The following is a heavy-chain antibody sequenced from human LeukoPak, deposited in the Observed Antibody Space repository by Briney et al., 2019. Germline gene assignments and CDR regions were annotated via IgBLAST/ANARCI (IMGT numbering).Heavy chain of an antibody. CDR1: GFTFSSYG. Sequence: GGSLRLSCAASGFTFSSYGMHWVRQAPGKGLEWVAFIRYDGSNKYYADSVKGRFTISRDNSKNTLYLQMNSLRAEDTAVYYCAIRPREPHGSGSYSLDYWGQGTLVTVSS. CDR2: IRYDGSNK. J-gene: IGHJ4*02. V-gene: IGHV3-30*02. CDR3: AIRPREPHGSGSYSLDY. D-gene: IGHD3-10*01.